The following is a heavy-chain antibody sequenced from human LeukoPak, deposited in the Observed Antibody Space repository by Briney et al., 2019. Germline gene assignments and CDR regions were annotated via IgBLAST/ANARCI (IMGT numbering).Heavy chain of an antibody. V-gene: IGHV4-30-4*08. CDR1: WVSLCSVDVC. D-gene: IGHD3-3*01. J-gene: IGHJ4*02. CDR3: AREALGHWSGYHFDY. CDR2: IYNSGTT. Sequence: SQTPSLTCTGSWVSLCSVDVCLSWLRQPPRNGLEWVGFIYNSGTTYYNPSLKSRVTISVDTSKKQFSLKLSSVAATDTAVYYCAREALGHWSGYHFDYWGQGTLVTVSS.